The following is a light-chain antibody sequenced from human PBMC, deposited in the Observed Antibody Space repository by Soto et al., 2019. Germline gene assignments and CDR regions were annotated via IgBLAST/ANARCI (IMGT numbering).Light chain of an antibody. V-gene: IGKV1-5*01. J-gene: IGKJ2*01. CDR2: DAS. CDR1: QSISSW. CDR3: QQYNSYPYT. Sequence: DIQMTQSPSTLSASVGDRVIITCRASQSISSWLAWYQQKPGKAPKVLIYDASILETGVSSRFSGSGSGTEFTLTISSLQPGDFATYYCQQYNSYPYTFGQGTTLAIK.